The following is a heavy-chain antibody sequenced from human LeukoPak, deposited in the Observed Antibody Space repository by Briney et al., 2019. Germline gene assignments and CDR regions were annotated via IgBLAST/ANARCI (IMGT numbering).Heavy chain of an antibody. CDR3: AKIGYSYGTQIFDY. J-gene: IGHJ4*02. CDR2: IRYDGSNK. D-gene: IGHD5-18*01. CDR1: GFTFSSYG. Sequence: GGSLRLSCAASGFTFSSYGMHWVRQAPGKGLEWVAFIRYDGSNKYYADSVKGRFTISRDNSKNTLYLQMNSLRAEDTAVYYCAKIGYSYGTQIFDYWGQGTLVTVSS. V-gene: IGHV3-30*02.